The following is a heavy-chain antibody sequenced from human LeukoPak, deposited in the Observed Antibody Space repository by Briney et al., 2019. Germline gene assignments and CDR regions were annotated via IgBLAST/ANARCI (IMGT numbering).Heavy chain of an antibody. CDR2: IYASGST. D-gene: IGHD3-3*01. CDR1: GGSISSGSYY. J-gene: IGHJ4*02. CDR3: ARAGLYDFWSGYIY. V-gene: IGHV4-61*02. Sequence: PSETLSLTCTVSGGSISSGSYYWSWIRQPAGKGLEWIGRIYASGSTNYNPSLKSRVTISVDTSKNQFSLKLSSVTAADTAVYYCARAGLYDFWSGYIYWGQGTLVTVSS.